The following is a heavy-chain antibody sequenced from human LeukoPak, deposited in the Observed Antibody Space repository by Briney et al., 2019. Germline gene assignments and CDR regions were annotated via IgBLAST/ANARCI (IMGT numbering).Heavy chain of an antibody. Sequence: ASVKVSCKASGYTFTGYYMHWVRQAPGQGLEWMGWINPNSGGTNYAQKLQGRVTMTTDTSTSTAYMELRSLRSDDTAVYYCARDRVRGVTRGGFDPWGQGTLVTVSS. J-gene: IGHJ5*02. D-gene: IGHD3-10*01. CDR1: GYTFTGYY. V-gene: IGHV1-2*02. CDR2: INPNSGGT. CDR3: ARDRVRGVTRGGFDP.